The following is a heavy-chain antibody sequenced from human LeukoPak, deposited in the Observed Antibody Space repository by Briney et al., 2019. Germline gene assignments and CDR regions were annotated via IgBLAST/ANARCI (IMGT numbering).Heavy chain of an antibody. J-gene: IGHJ3*02. V-gene: IGHV3-7*01. Sequence: GGPLRLSCAASGFTFSSYWMSWVRQAPGKGLEWMPNIKQEGSKKYYVDSVEDPSTIARETATNSLYKRMTGVRAEDTAVYYCAREASHDAFDIWGQGTMVTVPS. CDR3: AREASHDAFDI. CDR1: GFTFSSYW. CDR2: IKQEGSKK.